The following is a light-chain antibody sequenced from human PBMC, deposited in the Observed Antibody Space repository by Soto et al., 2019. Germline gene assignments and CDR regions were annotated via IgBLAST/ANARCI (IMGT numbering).Light chain of an antibody. V-gene: IGKV3-15*01. Sequence: EIVMTQSPATLSVSPGERGTLSCRASQSVSTNLAWYQQKPGQSPILLIYGASSRAGGVPARFSGSGSGTEFTLTISSLQSEDFAVYYCQQYNNWPPWTFGQGTRVEIK. CDR3: QQYNNWPPWT. CDR1: QSVSTN. CDR2: GAS. J-gene: IGKJ1*01.